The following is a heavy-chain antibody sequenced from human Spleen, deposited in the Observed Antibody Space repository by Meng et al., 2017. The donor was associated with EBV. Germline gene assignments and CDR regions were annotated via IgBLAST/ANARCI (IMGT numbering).Heavy chain of an antibody. D-gene: IGHD3-10*01. CDR3: ASESGRGYTPDY. CDR2: LIPLSDAP. CDR1: GVTFRSDA. V-gene: IGHV1-69*01. Sequence: QVQVVQSGAEVPEPGSSGKVSGKASGVTFRSDASSWVRQAPGQGLEWMGGLIPLSDAPHYAQKFQGRVTITADESTSTHYLDLSGLRSEDTAVYYCASESGRGYTPDYWGRGPLVTVSS. J-gene: IGHJ4*02.